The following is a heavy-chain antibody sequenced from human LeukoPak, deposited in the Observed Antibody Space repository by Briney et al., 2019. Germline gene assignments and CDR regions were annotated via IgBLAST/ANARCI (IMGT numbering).Heavy chain of an antibody. J-gene: IGHJ4*02. CDR3: GKDLLPGDYYESSGYF. CDR2: ISGSGGST. V-gene: IGHV3-23*01. Sequence: PGGSLRLSCAASGFTFSSYAMSWVRQAPGKGLEWVSAISGSGGSTYYADSVKGRFTISRDNSKNTLYLQMNSLRAEDTAVYYCGKDLLPGDYYESSGYFGGQGTLVTVSS. CDR1: GFTFSSYA. D-gene: IGHD3-22*01.